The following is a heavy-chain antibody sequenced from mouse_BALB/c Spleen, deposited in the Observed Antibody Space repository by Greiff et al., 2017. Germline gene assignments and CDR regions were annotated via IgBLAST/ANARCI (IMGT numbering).Heavy chain of an antibody. CDR1: GFSLTGYG. J-gene: IGHJ4*01. CDR3: ARGALDYAMDY. Sequence: QVQLKESGPGLVAPSQSLSITCTVSGFSLTGYGVNWVRQPPGKGLEWLGMIWGDGSTDYNSALKSRLSISKDNSKSQVFLKMNSLQTDDTARYYCARGALDYAMDYWGQGTSVTVSS. V-gene: IGHV2-6-7*01. CDR2: IWGDGST.